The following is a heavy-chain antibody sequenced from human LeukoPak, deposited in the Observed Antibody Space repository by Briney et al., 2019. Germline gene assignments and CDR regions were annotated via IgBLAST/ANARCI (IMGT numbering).Heavy chain of an antibody. V-gene: IGHV4-59*08. J-gene: IGHJ4*02. D-gene: IGHD3-22*01. CDR3: AVMIGYFDY. CDR2: IYYSGST. CDR1: GGSISSYY. Sequence: PSETLSLTCTVSGGSISSYYWSWIRQPPGKGLEWIGYIYYSGSTNYNPSLKSRVTISVDTSKNQFSLKLNSVTAADTAVYYCAVMIGYFDYWGQGILVTVSS.